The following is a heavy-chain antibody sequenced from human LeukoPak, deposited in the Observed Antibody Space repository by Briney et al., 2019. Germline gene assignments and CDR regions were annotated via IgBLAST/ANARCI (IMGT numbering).Heavy chain of an antibody. Sequence: AGGSLRLSCAASGFSVTSNYMSWVRQAPGKGLEWVSVTYSGGTTYYADSVKGRFTISRDTSKNTVYLQMNSLSAEDTAVYYCARDYRYYADWGQGIPITVSS. CDR1: GFSVTSNY. CDR3: ARDYRYYAD. CDR2: TYSGGTT. J-gene: IGHJ1*01. V-gene: IGHV3-53*01. D-gene: IGHD3-16*02.